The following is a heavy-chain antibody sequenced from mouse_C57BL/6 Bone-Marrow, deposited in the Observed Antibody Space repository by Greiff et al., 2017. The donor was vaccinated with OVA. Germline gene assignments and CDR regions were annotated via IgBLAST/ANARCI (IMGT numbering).Heavy chain of an antibody. CDR3: ATPGGFDY. V-gene: IGHV5-17*01. CDR2: ISSGSSTI. Sequence: EVKVEESGGGLVKPGGSLKLSCAASGFTFSDYGMHWVRQAPEKGLEWVAYISSGSSTIYYADTVKGRFTISRDNAKNTLFLQMTSLRSEDTAMYYCATPGGFDYWGQGTTLTVSS. J-gene: IGHJ2*01. CDR1: GFTFSDYG.